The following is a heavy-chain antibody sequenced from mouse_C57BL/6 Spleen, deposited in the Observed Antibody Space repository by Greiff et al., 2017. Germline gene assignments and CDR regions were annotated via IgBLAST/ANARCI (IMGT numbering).Heavy chain of an antibody. CDR1: GYSITSGYD. J-gene: IGHJ2*01. CDR2: ISYSGSP. D-gene: IGHD4-1*01. Sequence: DVKLQESGPGMVKPSQSLSLTCTVTGYSITSGYDWHCIRHFPGNKLEWMGYISYSGSPNSNPSPKSRISITHDTSKNHYFLKLNSVTTEDTATNYCARGSPGTGFDYWGQGTTLTVSS. CDR3: ARGSPGTGFDY. V-gene: IGHV3-1*01.